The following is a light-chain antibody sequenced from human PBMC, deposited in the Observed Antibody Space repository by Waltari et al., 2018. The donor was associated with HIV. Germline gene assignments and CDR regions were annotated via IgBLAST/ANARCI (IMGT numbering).Light chain of an antibody. J-gene: IGLJ2*01. Sequence: QSVLTQPPSVSGAPGQRVTISCTGSSSNIGAGYDVHWYQQLPGTAPKLLIYANINRSSGVPDRFSVSKSGSSASLAITGLQAEDEAHYYCQSFDSSLTTSGVIFGGGTKLTVL. CDR1: SSNIGAGYD. V-gene: IGLV1-40*01. CDR2: ANI. CDR3: QSFDSSLTTSGVI.